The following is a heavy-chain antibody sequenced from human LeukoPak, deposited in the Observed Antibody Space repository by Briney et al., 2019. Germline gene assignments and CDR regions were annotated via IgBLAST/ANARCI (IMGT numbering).Heavy chain of an antibody. CDR1: GFTFSSYG. Sequence: GGSLRLSCAASGFTFSSYGMHWVRQAPGKGLEWVAVISYDGSNKYYADSVKGRFTISRDNSKNTLYLQMNSLRAEDTAVYYCAKRYSYGDYELGDYYFDYWGQGTLVTVSS. CDR2: ISYDGSNK. D-gene: IGHD4-17*01. V-gene: IGHV3-30*18. CDR3: AKRYSYGDYELGDYYFDY. J-gene: IGHJ4*02.